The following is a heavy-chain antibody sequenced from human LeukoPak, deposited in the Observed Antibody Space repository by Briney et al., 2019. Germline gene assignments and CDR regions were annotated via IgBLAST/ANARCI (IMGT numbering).Heavy chain of an antibody. J-gene: IGHJ4*02. CDR3: ARVRSGYYDSSGYSNFDY. V-gene: IGHV1-2*02. D-gene: IGHD3-22*01. CDR1: GYTFTGYY. Sequence: ASVKVSCKASGYTFTGYYMHWVRQAPGQGLEWMGWINPNSGGTNYAQKFQGRVTMTRDTSISTAYMEPSRLRSDDTAVYYCARVRSGYYDSSGYSNFDYWGQGTLVTVSS. CDR2: INPNSGGT.